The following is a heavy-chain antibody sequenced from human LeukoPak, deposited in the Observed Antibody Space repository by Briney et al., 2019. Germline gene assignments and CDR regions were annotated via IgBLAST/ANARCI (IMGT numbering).Heavy chain of an antibody. CDR1: GGSISSYY. CDR2: IYYSGST. Sequence: SETLSLTCTVSGGSISSYYWSWIRQPPGKGLEWIGYIYYSGSTNYNPSLKSRVTISVDTSKNQFSLKLSSVTAADTAVYYCARQVAAAGLYYFDYWGRGTLVTVSS. CDR3: ARQVAAAGLYYFDY. J-gene: IGHJ4*02. V-gene: IGHV4-59*08. D-gene: IGHD6-13*01.